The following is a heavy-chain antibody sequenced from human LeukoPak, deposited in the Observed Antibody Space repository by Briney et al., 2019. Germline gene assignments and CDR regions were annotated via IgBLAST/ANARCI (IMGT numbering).Heavy chain of an antibody. V-gene: IGHV3-30*03. Sequence: GRSLRLSCAASGFTFSSYGRHWVRQAPGKGLEWVAVISYDGSNKYYADSVKGRFTISRDNSKNTLYLQMNSLRAEDTAVYYCARSTSSEYDIYHFDYWGQGTLVTVSS. CDR3: ARSTSSEYDIYHFDY. D-gene: IGHD3-9*01. CDR2: ISYDGSNK. J-gene: IGHJ4*02. CDR1: GFTFSSYG.